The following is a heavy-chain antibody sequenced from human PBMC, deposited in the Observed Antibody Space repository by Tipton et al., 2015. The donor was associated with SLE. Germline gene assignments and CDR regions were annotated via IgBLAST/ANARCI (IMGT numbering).Heavy chain of an antibody. CDR2: INHSGST. D-gene: IGHD5-18*01. V-gene: IGHV4-34*01. Sequence: AGLVKPSETLSLTCAVYGGSFSGYYWSWIRQPPGKGLEWIGEINHSGSTNYNPSLKSRVTISVDTSKNQFSLKLSSVTAADTAVYYCARGRQSPNRIQLWFYPWGQGTLVTVSS. CDR1: GGSFSGYY. J-gene: IGHJ5*02. CDR3: ARGRQSPNRIQLWFYP.